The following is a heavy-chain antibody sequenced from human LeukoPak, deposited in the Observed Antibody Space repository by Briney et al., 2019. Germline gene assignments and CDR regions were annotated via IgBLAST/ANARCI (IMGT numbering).Heavy chain of an antibody. V-gene: IGHV3-74*01. J-gene: IGHJ4*02. CDR1: GFTFSRYW. CDR2: IDTDESST. CDR3: ARDTRDYRIVDY. D-gene: IGHD4-11*01. Sequence: PGRSLRLSCAASGFTFSRYWMHWVRQAPGKGLVWVSRIDTDESSTRYADSVKGRFTISRDNAKNTLYLQMSSLRADDTAVYYCARDTRDYRIVDYWGQGTLVTVSS.